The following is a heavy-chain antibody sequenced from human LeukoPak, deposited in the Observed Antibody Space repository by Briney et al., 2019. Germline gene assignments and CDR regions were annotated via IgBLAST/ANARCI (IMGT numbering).Heavy chain of an antibody. CDR1: GFTFSSYA. Sequence: GGSLRLSCSASGFTFSSYAMHWVRQAPGKGLESVSAISSNGGSTYYADSVKGRFTISRDNSKNTLYLQMSSLRAEDTTVYYCVKPARSGWYYFDYWGQGALVTVSS. D-gene: IGHD6-19*01. CDR2: ISSNGGST. V-gene: IGHV3-64D*09. CDR3: VKPARSGWYYFDY. J-gene: IGHJ4*02.